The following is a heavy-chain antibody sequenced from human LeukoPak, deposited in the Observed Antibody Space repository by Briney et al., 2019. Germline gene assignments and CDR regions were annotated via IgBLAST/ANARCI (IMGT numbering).Heavy chain of an antibody. CDR3: ARHGGYSSPYLH. V-gene: IGHV4-59*08. CDR2: IYYSGTT. CDR1: GGSISNYY. Sequence: SETLSLTCTLSGGSISNYYWSWIRQPPGKGLECMGYIYYSGTTNYNPSLKSRVTISVDTSKNQFSLKLSSVTAADTAAYYCARHGGYSSPYLHWGQGTLVTVSS. D-gene: IGHD6-13*01. J-gene: IGHJ1*01.